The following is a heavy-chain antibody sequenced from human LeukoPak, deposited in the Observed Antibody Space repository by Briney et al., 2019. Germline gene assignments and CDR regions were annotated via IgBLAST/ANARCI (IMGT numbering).Heavy chain of an antibody. Sequence: ASVKVSCKASGGTFSSYAISWVRQAPGQGLEWMGRIIPIFGTANYAQKFQGRVTITTDESTSTAYMELSSLRSEDTAVYYCARELGRYGDYPDRDYWGQGTLVTVSS. J-gene: IGHJ4*02. CDR1: GGTFSSYA. D-gene: IGHD4-17*01. CDR2: IIPIFGTA. CDR3: ARELGRYGDYPDRDY. V-gene: IGHV1-69*05.